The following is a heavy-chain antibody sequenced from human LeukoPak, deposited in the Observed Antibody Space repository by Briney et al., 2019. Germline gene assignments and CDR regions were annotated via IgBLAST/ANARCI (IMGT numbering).Heavy chain of an antibody. Sequence: ASVKVSCKGFGYTFTGYYMHWVRQAPGQGLEWMGWINPNSGGTNYAQKFQGRVTMTRDTSISTAYMELRSLRSDDTAVYYCARGGGVEIAARKTTVNDYWGQGTLVTVSS. D-gene: IGHD3-16*01. CDR2: INPNSGGT. CDR3: ARGGGVEIAARKTTVNDY. V-gene: IGHV1-2*02. J-gene: IGHJ4*02. CDR1: GYTFTGYY.